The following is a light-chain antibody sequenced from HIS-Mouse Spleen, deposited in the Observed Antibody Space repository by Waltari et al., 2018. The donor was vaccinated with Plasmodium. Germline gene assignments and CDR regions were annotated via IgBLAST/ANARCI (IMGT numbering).Light chain of an antibody. CDR1: SSDVGGYNY. CDR2: EVS. CDR3: SSYAGSNNLV. Sequence: QSALTQPPSASGSPGRSVTISCTGTSSDVGGYNYVSWYHQHPGKAPKLMIYEVSKRPSGVPDRFSGSKSGNTASLTVSGLQAEDEADYYCSSYAGSNNLVFGGGTKLTVL. J-gene: IGLJ2*01. V-gene: IGLV2-8*01.